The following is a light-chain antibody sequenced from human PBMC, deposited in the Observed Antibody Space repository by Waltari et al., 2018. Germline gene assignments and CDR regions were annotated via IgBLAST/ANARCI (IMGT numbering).Light chain of an antibody. Sequence: EVVMTQSPATLSLSPGDRATLPGRASQSVSNSLSWYQQKPGQAPRLLIYNSITRATGIPARFSGSGSGTDFTLTIGSLEPEDAAVYFCLQRTNWPPTFGGGTTVEIK. CDR2: NSI. J-gene: IGKJ4*01. V-gene: IGKV3-11*01. CDR3: LQRTNWPPT. CDR1: QSVSNS.